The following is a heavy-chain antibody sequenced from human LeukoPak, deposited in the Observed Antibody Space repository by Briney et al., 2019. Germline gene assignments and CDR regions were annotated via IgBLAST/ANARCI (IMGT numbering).Heavy chain of an antibody. CDR1: GFTFSSYS. CDR2: ISSSSSYI. J-gene: IGHJ4*02. V-gene: IGHV3-21*01. Sequence: PGGSLRLSCAASGFTFSSYSMNWVRQALGKGLEWVSSISSSSSYIYYAASVKGRFTISRDNAKNSLYLQMNSLRAEDTAVYYCARVGGGALRYFDWLWIDYWGQGTLVTVSS. CDR3: ARVGGGALRYFDWLWIDY. D-gene: IGHD3-9*01.